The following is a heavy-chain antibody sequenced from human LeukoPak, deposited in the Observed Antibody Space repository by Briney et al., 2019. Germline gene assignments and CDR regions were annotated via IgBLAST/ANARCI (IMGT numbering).Heavy chain of an antibody. CDR3: ARAPARDY. Sequence: GGSLRLSCAASGFTVSSNYMSWVRQAPGKGLEWASVIYSGGSTYYADSVKGRFTISRDNFKNTLYLQMNSLRAEDTAVYYCARAPARDYWGQGTLVTVSS. J-gene: IGHJ4*02. V-gene: IGHV3-66*01. CDR1: GFTVSSNY. D-gene: IGHD6-25*01. CDR2: IYSGGST.